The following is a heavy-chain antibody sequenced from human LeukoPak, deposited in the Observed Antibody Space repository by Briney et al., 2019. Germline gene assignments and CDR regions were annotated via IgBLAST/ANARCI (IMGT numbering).Heavy chain of an antibody. V-gene: IGHV3-21*01. Sequence: GGSLRLSCAASGFTFSSYSMNWVRQAPGKGLEWVSSISSSSSYIYYADSVKGRFTISRDNAKNSLYLQMNSLRAEDTAVYYCARDPGDILTGYGEFDYWGQGTLVTVSS. J-gene: IGHJ4*02. D-gene: IGHD3-9*01. CDR2: ISSSSSYI. CDR3: ARDPGDILTGYGEFDY. CDR1: GFTFSSYS.